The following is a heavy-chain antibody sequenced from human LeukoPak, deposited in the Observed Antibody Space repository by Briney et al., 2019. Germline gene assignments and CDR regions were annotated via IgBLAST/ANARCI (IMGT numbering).Heavy chain of an antibody. J-gene: IGHJ4*02. CDR2: INTDGSIT. V-gene: IGHV3-74*01. D-gene: IGHD3-10*01. Sequence: GGSLRLSCAASGFTFSDYWIHWVRQAPGKGLVWVSRINTDGSITNYADSVKGRFSISRDNARNTLYLQMSSPRAEDTAVYYCARDRGPRTGFMVREAYDYWGQGTLVTVSS. CDR3: ARDRGPRTGFMVREAYDY. CDR1: GFTFSDYW.